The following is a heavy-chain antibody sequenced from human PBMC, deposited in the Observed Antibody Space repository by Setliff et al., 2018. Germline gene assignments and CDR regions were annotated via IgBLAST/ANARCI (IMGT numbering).Heavy chain of an antibody. CDR1: GYTFTSYA. D-gene: IGHD3-3*01. J-gene: IGHJ5*02. Sequence: GASVKVSCKASGYTFTSYAMHWVRQAPGQRLEWMGWINAGNGNTKYSQKFQGRVTITRDTSASTAYMELSSLRSEDTAVYYCARGRRYFGVVSIDWFDPWGRGTLVTVSS. CDR2: INAGNGNT. CDR3: ARGRRYFGVVSIDWFDP. V-gene: IGHV1-3*01.